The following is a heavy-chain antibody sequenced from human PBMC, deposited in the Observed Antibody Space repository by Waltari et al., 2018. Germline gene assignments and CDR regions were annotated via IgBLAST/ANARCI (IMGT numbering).Heavy chain of an antibody. CDR1: GFTFDDYA. CDR3: AKDSSYYYDSSSYFDY. V-gene: IGHV3-9*03. D-gene: IGHD3-22*01. J-gene: IGHJ4*02. Sequence: EVQLVESGGGLVQPGRSLRLSCAASGFTFDDYAMHWVRQAPGKGLEWVSGISWNSGSIGYADSVKGRFTISRDNAKNSLYLQMNSLRAEDMALYYCAKDSSYYYDSSSYFDYWGQGTLVTVSS. CDR2: ISWNSGSI.